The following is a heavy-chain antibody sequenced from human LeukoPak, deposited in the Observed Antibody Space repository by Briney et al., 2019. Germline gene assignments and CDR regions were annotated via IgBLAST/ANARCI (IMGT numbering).Heavy chain of an antibody. D-gene: IGHD4-17*01. Sequence: PSETLSLTCTVSGGSISSYYWSWIRQPPGKGLEWIGYIYYSGSTNYNPSLKSRVTISVDTSKNQFSLKLSSVTAADTAVYYCARVDGRVYGDNRFDYWGQGTLVTVSS. CDR2: IYYSGST. J-gene: IGHJ4*02. CDR3: ARVDGRVYGDNRFDY. CDR1: GGSISSYY. V-gene: IGHV4-59*08.